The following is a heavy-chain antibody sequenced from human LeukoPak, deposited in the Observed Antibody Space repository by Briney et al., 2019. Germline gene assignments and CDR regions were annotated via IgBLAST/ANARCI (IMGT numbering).Heavy chain of an antibody. J-gene: IGHJ4*02. CDR2: IYHSGSN. D-gene: IGHD4-17*01. CDR3: ARGLRGDFDY. V-gene: IGHV4-30-2*01. Sequence: SQTLSLTCAVSGVSISSGAYSWSWIPQPPGNGLEWIAYIYHSGSNYYNPSLKSRVTTTLDTSKNQFSLKLNSVTPSDTAVYYCARGLRGDFDYWGQGTLVTVSS. CDR1: GVSISSGAYS.